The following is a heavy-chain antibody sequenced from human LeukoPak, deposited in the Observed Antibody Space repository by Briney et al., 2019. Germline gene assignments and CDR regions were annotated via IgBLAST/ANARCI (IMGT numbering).Heavy chain of an antibody. Sequence: ASVKVSYKASGYTFTSYYMHWVRQAPGQGLEWMGWINTYNTNTNYAQKLQGRVTMTTDTSTSTAYMELSSLTSDDTAVYYCARVSAPFGVLSLTWFNPWGQGTLVTVSS. CDR1: GYTFTSYY. V-gene: IGHV1/OR15-2*02. J-gene: IGHJ5*02. CDR3: ARVSAPFGVLSLTWFNP. D-gene: IGHD3-3*01. CDR2: INTYNTNT.